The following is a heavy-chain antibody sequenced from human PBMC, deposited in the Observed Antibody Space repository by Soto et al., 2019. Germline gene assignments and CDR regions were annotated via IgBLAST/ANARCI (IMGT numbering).Heavy chain of an antibody. CDR2: ISGYNGNT. CDR3: AARGGGGYSNGVFSAVIDV. J-gene: IGHJ6*02. Sequence: QVHLVQSGAEVKKPGASVMVSCTASGYTFTTSGIIWVRLAPGQGLEWMGWISGYNGNTNYAQKFQGRFTMTTDTSTSTAYMELRSLSSDDTAVYYWAARGGGGYSNGVFSAVIDVCGQGTTVTVSS. CDR1: GYTFTTSG. V-gene: IGHV1-18*04. D-gene: IGHD2-8*01.